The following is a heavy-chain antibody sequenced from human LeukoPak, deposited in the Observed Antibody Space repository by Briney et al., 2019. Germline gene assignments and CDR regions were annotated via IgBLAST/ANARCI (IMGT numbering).Heavy chain of an antibody. D-gene: IGHD3-22*01. CDR1: GVTFSSYA. V-gene: IGHV3-30*04. Sequence: GGSLRLSCAASGVTFSSYAMHWVRQAPGKGLEWVAVISYDGSNKYYADSVKGRFTISRDNSKNTLYLQMNSLRAEDTAVYYCAGGKRNGLSYYYDSSGYSDRFDYWGQGTLVTVSS. CDR2: ISYDGSNK. CDR3: AGGKRNGLSYYYDSSGYSDRFDY. J-gene: IGHJ4*02.